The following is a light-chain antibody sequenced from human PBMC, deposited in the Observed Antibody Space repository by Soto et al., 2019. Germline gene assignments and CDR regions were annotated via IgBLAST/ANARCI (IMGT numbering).Light chain of an antibody. J-gene: IGLJ3*02. CDR3: SSYTRSSTLV. Sequence: QSALTQPASVSGSPGQSITISCTGSTSDVGAYNYVSWYQQYPGKAPKLIIYEVTKRPSGTSDRFSGSQSGNTASLAISGLQADDEGDYYCSSYTRSSTLVFGGGTKLTVL. CDR1: TSDVGAYNY. V-gene: IGLV2-14*01. CDR2: EVT.